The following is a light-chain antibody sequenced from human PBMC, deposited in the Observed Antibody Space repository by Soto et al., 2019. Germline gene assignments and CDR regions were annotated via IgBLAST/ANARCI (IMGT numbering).Light chain of an antibody. CDR1: ESINSAH. CDR2: GAS. Sequence: EIGLTQFPGTLSLSPGERGTLSCRASESINSAHLAWYQQKPGQPPRLLIFGASDRATGIPDRFSGSGSGTDFTLTSSRLEPEDFAVYYCQDYDGSPLSFGGGTRVELK. CDR3: QDYDGSPLS. J-gene: IGKJ4*01. V-gene: IGKV3-20*01.